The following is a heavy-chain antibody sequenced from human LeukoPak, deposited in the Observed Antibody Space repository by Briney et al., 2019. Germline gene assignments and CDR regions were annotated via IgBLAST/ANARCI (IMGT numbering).Heavy chain of an antibody. CDR1: GFTFSDYY. CDR2: ISSSGSTI. CDR3: ARDLASSWMSYYYYYMDV. J-gene: IGHJ6*03. Sequence: GSLRLSCAASGFTFSDYYMSWIRQAPGKGLEWVSYISSSGSTIYYADSVKGRFTISRDNAKNSLYLQMNRLRAEDTAVYYCARDLASSWMSYYYYYMDVWGKGTTVTVSS. D-gene: IGHD6-13*01. V-gene: IGHV3-11*04.